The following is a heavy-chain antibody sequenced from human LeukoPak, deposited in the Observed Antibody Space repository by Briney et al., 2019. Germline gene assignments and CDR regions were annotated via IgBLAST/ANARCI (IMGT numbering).Heavy chain of an antibody. V-gene: IGHV3-23*01. D-gene: IGHD3-22*01. CDR1: GFTFSSYA. CDR2: ISGSGGST. Sequence: GGSLRLSCAASGFTFSSYAMSWVRQAPGKGLEWVSAISGSGGSTYYADSVKGRFAISRDNSKNTLYLQMNSLRAEDTAVYYCAKDTVVVMAFDYWGQGTLVTVSS. CDR3: AKDTVVVMAFDY. J-gene: IGHJ4*02.